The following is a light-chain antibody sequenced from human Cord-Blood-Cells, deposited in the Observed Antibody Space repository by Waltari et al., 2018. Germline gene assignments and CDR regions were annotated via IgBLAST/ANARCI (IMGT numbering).Light chain of an antibody. CDR3: QQSYSTPPWT. CDR2: AAS. Sequence: DIQMTQSPSSLSASVGDRVTITCRASQSISSYLNWYQPKPGKAPKLLIYAASSLQSGVPSRFSGSGSGTDFTLTISSLQPEDFATYYCQQSYSTPPWTFGGGTKVEIK. CDR1: QSISSY. J-gene: IGKJ4*01. V-gene: IGKV1-39*01.